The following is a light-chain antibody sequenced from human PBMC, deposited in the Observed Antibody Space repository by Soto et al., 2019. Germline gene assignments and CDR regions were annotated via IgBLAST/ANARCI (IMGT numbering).Light chain of an antibody. J-gene: IGLJ3*02. CDR3: QSYDSDLSGSV. CDR1: NSNIGSGYG. V-gene: IGLV1-40*01. CDR2: DDT. Sequence: QSALTHTPSVSGAPGQRVNISCTGSNSNIGSGYGLHWYRQFPGMAPQLLIYDDTYRPSGVPDRISVSKSGTSASLAITGLQAEDEADYFCQSYDSDLSGSVFGGGTKVTVL.